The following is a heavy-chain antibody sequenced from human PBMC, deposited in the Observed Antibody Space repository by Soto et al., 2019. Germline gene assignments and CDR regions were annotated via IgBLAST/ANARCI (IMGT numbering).Heavy chain of an antibody. V-gene: IGHV1-18*01. CDR1: GYTFSSYG. CDR3: ARASPPVDY. CDR2: ISAYNGNT. J-gene: IGHJ4*02. Sequence: QVQLVQSGAEVKKPGASVKVSCKASGYTFSSYGISWVRQAPGQGLEWMGWISAYNGNTKYEQKIQGRVTMTTDTSTSTDYMELRSLRPDGTAVYYGARASPPVDYWGQGTLVTASS.